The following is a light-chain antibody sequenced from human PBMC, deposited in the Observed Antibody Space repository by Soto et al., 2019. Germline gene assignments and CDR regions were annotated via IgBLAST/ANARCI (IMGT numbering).Light chain of an antibody. CDR3: MQRIEFPPIT. V-gene: IGKV3D-20*02. J-gene: IGKJ5*01. Sequence: EIVMTQSPATLSLSPGERATLSCRAGQSVAANYLAWYQQKRGQAPRLLIYGASSRATGIPDRFSGSGSGTDFTLKISRVEAEDVGVYYCMQRIEFPPITFGQGTRLEIK. CDR2: GAS. CDR1: QSVAANY.